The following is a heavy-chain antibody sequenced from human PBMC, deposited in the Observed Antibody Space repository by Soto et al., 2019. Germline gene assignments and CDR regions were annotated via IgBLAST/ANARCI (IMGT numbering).Heavy chain of an antibody. Sequence: SVKVSCKASGYTFTSYAMHWVRQAPGQSLEWMGWINAGNGNTKYSQKFQGRVTITRDTSASTAYMELSSLRSEDTAVCYCARAEYDFWSGDYYYGMDVWGQGTTVTVSS. J-gene: IGHJ6*02. CDR2: INAGNGNT. CDR3: ARAEYDFWSGDYYYGMDV. D-gene: IGHD3-3*01. CDR1: GYTFTSYA. V-gene: IGHV1-3*01.